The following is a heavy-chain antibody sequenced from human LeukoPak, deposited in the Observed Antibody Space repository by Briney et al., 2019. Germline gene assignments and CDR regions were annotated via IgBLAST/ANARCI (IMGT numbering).Heavy chain of an antibody. Sequence: GGSLRLSCAASGFTFSSYAISWVRQAPGKGLEYVSAISSNGGSTYYANSVKGRFTISRDNSKNTLYLQMGSLRAEDMAVYYCARGEWLLSGDAFDIWGQGTMVTVSS. CDR1: GFTFSSYA. CDR3: ARGEWLLSGDAFDI. CDR2: ISSNGGST. J-gene: IGHJ3*02. D-gene: IGHD3-3*01. V-gene: IGHV3-64*01.